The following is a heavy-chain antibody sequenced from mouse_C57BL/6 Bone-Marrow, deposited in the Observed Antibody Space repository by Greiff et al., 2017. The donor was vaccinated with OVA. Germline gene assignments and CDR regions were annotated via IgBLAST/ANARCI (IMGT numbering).Heavy chain of an antibody. V-gene: IGHV1-50*01. CDR3: AVLLSHFDY. J-gene: IGHJ2*01. D-gene: IGHD2-1*01. CDR2: IDPSDSYT. Sequence: QVQLQQPGAELVKPGASVKLSCKASGYTFTSYWMQWVKQRPGQGLEWIGEIDPSDSYTNYNQKFKGKATLTVDTSSSTAYMQLSSLTSEDSAVYYCAVLLSHFDYWGKGTTLTVSS. CDR1: GYTFTSYW.